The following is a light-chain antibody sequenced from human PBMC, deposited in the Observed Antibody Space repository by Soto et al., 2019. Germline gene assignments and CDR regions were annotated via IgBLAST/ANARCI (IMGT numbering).Light chain of an antibody. Sequence: DIQMTQSPSSLSASVGDRVTITCQASQDISNDLNWYQQKPGKAPQLLIYDASNLARGVPSRFSGSGSGTDFTFTISSLQPEDIATYYCQQYDNLPRTFGQGTKLEIK. CDR3: QQYDNLPRT. V-gene: IGKV1-33*01. CDR1: QDISND. CDR2: DAS. J-gene: IGKJ2*01.